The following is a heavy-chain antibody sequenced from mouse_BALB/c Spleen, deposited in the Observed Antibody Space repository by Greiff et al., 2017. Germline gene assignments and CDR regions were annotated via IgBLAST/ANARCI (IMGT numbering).Heavy chain of an antibody. Sequence: EVQVVESGGGLVKPGGSLKLSCAASGFAFSSYDMSWVRQTPEKRLEWVAYISSGGGSTYYPDTVKGRFTISRDNAKNTLYLQMSSLKSEDTAMYYCARGGNYFDYWGQGTTLTVSS. CDR3: ARGGNYFDY. CDR2: ISSGGGST. CDR1: GFAFSSYD. J-gene: IGHJ2*01. V-gene: IGHV5-12-1*01.